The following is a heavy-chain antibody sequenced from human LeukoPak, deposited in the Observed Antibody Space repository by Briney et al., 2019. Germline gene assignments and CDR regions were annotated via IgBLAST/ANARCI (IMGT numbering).Heavy chain of an antibody. CDR2: ISGSGSST. CDR1: GFTFSSYS. V-gene: IGHV3-23*01. Sequence: GGSLRLSCAASGFTFSSYSMNWVRQAPGKGLEWVSAISGSGSSTYYADSVKGRFTISRDNSKNTLYLQMISLRAEDSAVYYCAKRFSGYEFDYWGQGTLVTVSS. D-gene: IGHD5-12*01. CDR3: AKRFSGYEFDY. J-gene: IGHJ4*02.